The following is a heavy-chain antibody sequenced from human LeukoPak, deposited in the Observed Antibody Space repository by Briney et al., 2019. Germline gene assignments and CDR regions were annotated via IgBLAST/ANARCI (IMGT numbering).Heavy chain of an antibody. CDR2: IKQDGSEK. Sequence: GSLRLSCAASGFTFSNYWLTWVRRAPGQGLEWVANIKQDGSEKHYVDSVKGRFTISRDNAKNSLYLQMNSLRAEHTAVYYCARDRQIAYWGQGTLVTVSS. V-gene: IGHV3-7*01. CDR3: ARDRQIAY. CDR1: GFTFSNYW. J-gene: IGHJ4*02.